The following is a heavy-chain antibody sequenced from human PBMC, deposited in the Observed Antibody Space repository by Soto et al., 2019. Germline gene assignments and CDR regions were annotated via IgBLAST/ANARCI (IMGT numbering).Heavy chain of an antibody. V-gene: IGHV1-8*01. CDR2: MNPNSGNT. J-gene: IGHJ6*02. Sequence: ASVKVSCKASGYTVTSYDINWVRQATGQGLEGMGWMNPNSGNTGYAQKFHGRVTMTRNTSISTAYMELSSLRSEAPAVYYCASSIELATSRPASNSYCYGMDVWGQGTTVTVSS. CDR1: GYTVTSYD. D-gene: IGHD5-12*01. CDR3: ASSIELATSRPASNSYCYGMDV.